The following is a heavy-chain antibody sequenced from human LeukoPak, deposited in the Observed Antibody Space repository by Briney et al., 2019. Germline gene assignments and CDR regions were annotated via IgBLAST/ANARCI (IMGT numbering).Heavy chain of an antibody. Sequence: PGGSLRLSCAASGFTFISYSMNWVRQAPGKGLEWVAFIRYDGSNKYYADSVKGRFTISRDNSKNTLYLQMNSLRAEDTAVYYCAKDFIAAAGAFDYWGQGTLVTVSS. CDR1: GFTFISYS. V-gene: IGHV3-30*02. CDR3: AKDFIAAAGAFDY. CDR2: IRYDGSNK. J-gene: IGHJ4*02. D-gene: IGHD6-13*01.